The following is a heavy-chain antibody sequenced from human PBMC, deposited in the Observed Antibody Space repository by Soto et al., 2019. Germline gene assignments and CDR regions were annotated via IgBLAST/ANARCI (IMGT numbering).Heavy chain of an antibody. D-gene: IGHD4-17*01. Sequence: AVSVKRSWKAFGYRYTGYHGHWGRQVPGQGLVWMGWINPNSGGTNYAQKFQCRVTMTRDTSISTAYMELNRLRYDDTAVSYLSTHYGGNARVFDYWGQGTLVTVPS. CDR1: GYRYTGYH. J-gene: IGHJ4*02. V-gene: IGHV1-2*02. CDR3: STHYGGNARVFDY. CDR2: INPNSGGT.